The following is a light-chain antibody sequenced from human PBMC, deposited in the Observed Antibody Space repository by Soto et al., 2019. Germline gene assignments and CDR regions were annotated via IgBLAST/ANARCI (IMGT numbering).Light chain of an antibody. J-gene: IGLJ2*01. Sequence: QSVLTQPPSASGTPGQRVTISCSGSTSNIGSDTVNWYQQLPGTAPKLLIYRNTQRPSGVPDRFSGSKSSASASLAISGLQSEDEADYYCASWDDSLDVVVFGGGTKLTVL. CDR3: ASWDDSLDVVV. V-gene: IGLV1-44*01. CDR2: RNT. CDR1: TSNIGSDT.